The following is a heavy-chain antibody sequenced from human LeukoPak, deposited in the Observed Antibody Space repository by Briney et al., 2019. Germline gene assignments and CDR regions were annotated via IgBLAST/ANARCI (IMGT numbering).Heavy chain of an antibody. Sequence: SETLSLTCTVSGGSISSYYWSWIRQPPGKGLEWIGYIYYSGSTNYNPSLKSRVTISVDTSKNQFSLKLSPVTAADTAVYYCARGPYYYDSSGSFDYWGQGTLVTVSS. CDR3: ARGPYYYDSSGSFDY. J-gene: IGHJ4*02. D-gene: IGHD3-22*01. CDR2: IYYSGST. V-gene: IGHV4-59*01. CDR1: GGSISSYY.